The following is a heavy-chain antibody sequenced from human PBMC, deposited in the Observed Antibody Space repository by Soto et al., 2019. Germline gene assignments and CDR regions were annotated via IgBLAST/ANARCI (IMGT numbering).Heavy chain of an antibody. Sequence: QVQLVQSGAEVKKPGSSVKVSCKASGGTFSSYTISWVRQAPGQGLEWMGRIIPILGIANYAQKFQGRVTITADKSTSTAYMELSSLRSEDTAVYYCPYGSGSPRNNWFDPWGQGTLVTVSS. CDR1: GGTFSSYT. CDR2: IIPILGIA. D-gene: IGHD3-10*01. CDR3: PYGSGSPRNNWFDP. J-gene: IGHJ5*02. V-gene: IGHV1-69*02.